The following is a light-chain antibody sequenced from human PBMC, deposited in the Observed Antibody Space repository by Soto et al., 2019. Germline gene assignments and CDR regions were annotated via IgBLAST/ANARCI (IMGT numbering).Light chain of an antibody. CDR2: DVS. CDR3: CSYAGDYSLI. J-gene: IGLJ2*01. Sequence: QSVLTQPRSVSGSPGQSVTISCTGTSRDVGGYNYVSWYQQHPGKAPKLMIYDVSKRPSGVPDRFSGSKSGNTASLTISGLQAEDEADYYCCSYAGDYSLIFXGGTKVTVL. CDR1: SRDVGGYNY. V-gene: IGLV2-11*01.